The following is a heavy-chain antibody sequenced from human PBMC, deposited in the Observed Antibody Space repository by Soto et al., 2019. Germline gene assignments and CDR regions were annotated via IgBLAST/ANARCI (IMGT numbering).Heavy chain of an antibody. CDR3: ARGRYGDY. CDR2: ISAHNGNT. J-gene: IGHJ4*02. Sequence: QVHLVQSGAEVKKPGASVKVSCKGSGNAFPTLVITWVRRAPGQGLEWMAWISAHNGNTDYAQNLQGRVTVTRDTSTSTAYMELRSLRSDDTAVYYCARGRYGDYWGQGALVTVSS. V-gene: IGHV1-18*01. D-gene: IGHD1-1*01. CDR1: GNAFPTLV.